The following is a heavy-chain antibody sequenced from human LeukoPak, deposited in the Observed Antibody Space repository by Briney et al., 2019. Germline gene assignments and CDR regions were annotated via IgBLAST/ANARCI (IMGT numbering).Heavy chain of an antibody. CDR1: GGSISSYY. CDR2: IYYSGST. V-gene: IGHV4-59*01. J-gene: IGHJ4*02. Sequence: SETLSLTCTVSGGSISSYYWSWIRQPPGKGLEWIGYIYYSGSTNYNPSLKSRVTISVDTSKNQFSLKLSSVTAADTAVYYCARVMSGQLYYFDYWGQGTLVTVSS. CDR3: ARVMSGQLYYFDY. D-gene: IGHD6-13*01.